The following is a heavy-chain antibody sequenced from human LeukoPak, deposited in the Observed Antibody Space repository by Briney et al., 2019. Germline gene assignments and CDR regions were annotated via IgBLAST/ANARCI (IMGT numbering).Heavy chain of an antibody. CDR3: ARIYYDILTGYYVDY. CDR1: GYSISSSNW. D-gene: IGHD3-9*01. Sequence: SETLSLTCAVSGYSISSSNWWGWIRPPPGKGLEWIGLIYYSGSTYYNPSLKSRVTMSVDTSKNQFSLKLSSVTAVDTAVYYCARIYYDILTGYYVDYWGQGTLVTVSS. CDR2: IYYSGST. J-gene: IGHJ4*02. V-gene: IGHV4-28*01.